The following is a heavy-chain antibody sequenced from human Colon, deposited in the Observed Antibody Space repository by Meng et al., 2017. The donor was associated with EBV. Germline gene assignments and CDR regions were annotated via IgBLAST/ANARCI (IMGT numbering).Heavy chain of an antibody. Sequence: ALLQQSREGLFKPSETLSLSSTVNGGSFSGYVWSWARQPPGKGMEWIGEVSHPGSANYTPSLKSRVTISVAASEKQFSLRLTSVTAADSAVYYCERVPTTGYKDHWGQGTLVTVSS. D-gene: IGHD3-9*01. CDR3: ERVPTTGYKDH. V-gene: IGHV4-34*01. J-gene: IGHJ4*02. CDR1: GGSFSGYV. CDR2: VSHPGSA.